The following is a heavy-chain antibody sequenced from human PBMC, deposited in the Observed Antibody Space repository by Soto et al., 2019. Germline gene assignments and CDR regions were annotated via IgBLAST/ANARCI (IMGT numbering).Heavy chain of an antibody. J-gene: IGHJ4*02. D-gene: IGHD3-16*01. CDR2: INNDGSLT. Sequence: EVRLVESGGDLVQPGGSLRLSCAASGLTFNDHWMHWVRQAPGKGLLWVSRINNDGSLTNYADSVKGRFTTSRDNARNHLYRQMNSLRADDTAVYYCARGGGGLTDYWGQGALVTVSS. CDR1: GLTFNDHW. CDR3: ARGGGGLTDY. V-gene: IGHV3-74*01.